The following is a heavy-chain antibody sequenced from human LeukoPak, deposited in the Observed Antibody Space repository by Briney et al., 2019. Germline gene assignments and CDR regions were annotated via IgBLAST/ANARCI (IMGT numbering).Heavy chain of an antibody. Sequence: GGSLRLSCAASRFTFSSYAMSWVRQAPGKGLEWVSAISGSGGSTYYADSVKGRFTISRDNSKNTLYLQMNSLRAEDTAVYYCAKGSGYYGSGSYYLLDYWGQGTLVTVSS. CDR2: ISGSGGST. J-gene: IGHJ4*02. CDR3: AKGSGYYGSGSYYLLDY. D-gene: IGHD3-10*01. CDR1: RFTFSSYA. V-gene: IGHV3-23*01.